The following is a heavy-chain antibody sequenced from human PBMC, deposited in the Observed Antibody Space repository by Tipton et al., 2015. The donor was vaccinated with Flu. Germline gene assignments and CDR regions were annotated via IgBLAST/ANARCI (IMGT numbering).Heavy chain of an antibody. Sequence: TLSLTCAVYGGSFSGYYWSWIRQPPGKGLEWIGEINHSGSTNYNPSLKSRVTISVDTSKNQFSLKLSSVTAADTAVYYCAATRGGDYGEIDYWGQGTLVTVSS. V-gene: IGHV4-34*01. CDR3: AATRGGDYGEIDY. D-gene: IGHD4-17*01. J-gene: IGHJ4*02. CDR2: INHSGST. CDR1: GGSFSGYY.